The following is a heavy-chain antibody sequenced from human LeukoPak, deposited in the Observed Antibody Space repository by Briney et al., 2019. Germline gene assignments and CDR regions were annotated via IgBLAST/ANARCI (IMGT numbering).Heavy chain of an antibody. V-gene: IGHV1-2*04. D-gene: IGHD5-12*01. CDR3: ARDKSGYSGYGMYYFDY. J-gene: IGHJ4*02. CDR1: GYTFTGYY. Sequence: ASVKVSCKASGYTFTGYYMHWVRQAPGQGLEWMGWTNPNSGGTNYAQKFQGWVTMTRDTSISTAYMELSRLRSDDTAVYYCARDKSGYSGYGMYYFDYWGQGTLVTVSS. CDR2: TNPNSGGT.